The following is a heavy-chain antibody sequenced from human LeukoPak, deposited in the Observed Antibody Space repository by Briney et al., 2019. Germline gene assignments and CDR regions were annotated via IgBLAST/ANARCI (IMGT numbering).Heavy chain of an antibody. D-gene: IGHD4-23*01. J-gene: IGHJ4*02. CDR1: GFTFSGYA. CDR2: INHSGST. CDR3: ARVRYGGSDPPPY. V-gene: IGHV4-34*01. Sequence: GSLRLSCAASGFTFSGYAMSWVRQAPGKGLEWIGEINHSGSTNYNPSLKSRVTISVDTSKNQFSLKLSSVTAADTAVYYCARVRYGGSDPPPYWGQGTLVTVSS.